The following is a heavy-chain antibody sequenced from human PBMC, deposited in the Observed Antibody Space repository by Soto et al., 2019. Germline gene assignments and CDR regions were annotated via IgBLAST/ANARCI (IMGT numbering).Heavy chain of an antibody. CDR2: IIPVFGTA. CDR1: GGSFSSYM. V-gene: IGHV1-69*13. CDR3: ARGHATKIVVTTYYAMDV. J-gene: IGHJ6*02. Sequence: ASVKVSCKASGGSFSSYMVSWVRQAPGQGLEWMGGIIPVFGTANYAQKFQGRVTITADESTSIVYMDVTSLRSEDTAVYYCARGHATKIVVTTYYAMDVWGQGTTVTVSS. D-gene: IGHD3-9*01.